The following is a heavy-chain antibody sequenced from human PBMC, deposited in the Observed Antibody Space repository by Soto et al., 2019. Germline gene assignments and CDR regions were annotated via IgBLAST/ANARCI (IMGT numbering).Heavy chain of an antibody. J-gene: IGHJ6*02. CDR2: MNPNSGNT. D-gene: IGHD3-10*01. CDR1: GYTFTSYD. Sequence: QVQLVQSGAEVKKPGASVKVSCKASGYTFTSYDVNWVRQAPGQGLEWMGWMNPNSGNTGYAQKFQGRVTMTRNTSISTAYTELSSLRSEDTAVYYWAREMTTRGKDVWGQGTTVTVSS. V-gene: IGHV1-8*01. CDR3: AREMTTRGKDV.